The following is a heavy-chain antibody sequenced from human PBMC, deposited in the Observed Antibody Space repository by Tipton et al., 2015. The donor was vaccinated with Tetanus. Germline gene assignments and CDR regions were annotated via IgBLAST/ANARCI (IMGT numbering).Heavy chain of an antibody. CDR3: ARVLYPSITMMGGWFDP. D-gene: IGHD3-22*01. Sequence: QLVQSGAEVKKPGASVKVSCKASGYTFTSYGISWVRQAPGQGLEWMGWISAYNGNTNYAQKLQGRVTMTTDTSTRTAYMGLRSLRSDDTAVYYCARVLYPSITMMGGWFDPWGQGTLVTVSS. CDR2: ISAYNGNT. V-gene: IGHV1-18*04. J-gene: IGHJ5*02. CDR1: GYTFTSYG.